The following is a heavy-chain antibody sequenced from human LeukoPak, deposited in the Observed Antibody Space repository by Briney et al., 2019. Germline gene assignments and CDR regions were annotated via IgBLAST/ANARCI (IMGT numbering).Heavy chain of an antibody. V-gene: IGHV4-4*02. CDR2: IYHSGST. Sequence: GSLRLSCAASGFTFSSYEMNWVRQAPGKGLEWIGEIYHSGSTNYNPSLKSRVTISVDKSKNQFSLKLSSVTAADTAVYYCARDPSAGGYFDWFGWFDPWGQGTLVTVSS. CDR1: GFTFSSYEM. D-gene: IGHD3-9*01. J-gene: IGHJ5*02. CDR3: ARDPSAGGYFDWFGWFDP.